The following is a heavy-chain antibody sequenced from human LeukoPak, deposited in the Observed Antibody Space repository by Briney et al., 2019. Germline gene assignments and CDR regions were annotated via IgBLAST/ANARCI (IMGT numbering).Heavy chain of an antibody. CDR2: IYYSGST. CDR1: GGSISSYY. J-gene: IGHJ5*02. CDR3: ARHCCGLYNWNYDWFDP. V-gene: IGHV4-59*08. D-gene: IGHD1-7*01. Sequence: PSETLSLTCTVSGGSISSYYWSWIRQPPGKGLEWIGYIYYSGSTNYNPSLKSRVTISVDTSKNQFSLKLSSVTAVDTAVYYCARHCCGLYNWNYDWFDPWGQGTLVTVSS.